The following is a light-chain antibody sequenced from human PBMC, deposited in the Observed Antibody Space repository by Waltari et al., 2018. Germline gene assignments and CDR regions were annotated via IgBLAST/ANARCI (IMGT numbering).Light chain of an antibody. CDR2: GKN. J-gene: IGLJ3*02. CDR3: TTRESSGNHWV. Sequence: SSELTQDPAVSVALGQTVRITCQGDSLRSYYASWYQQKPGQAPVLVIYGKNNRPSGIPDRFSGSSSGNTASLTITGAQAEDEADYYCTTRESSGNHWVFGGGTKLTVL. V-gene: IGLV3-19*01. CDR1: SLRSYY.